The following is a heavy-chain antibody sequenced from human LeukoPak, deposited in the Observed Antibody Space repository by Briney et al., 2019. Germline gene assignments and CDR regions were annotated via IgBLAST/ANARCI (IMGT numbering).Heavy chain of an antibody. D-gene: IGHD6-19*01. CDR2: ISADGSST. CDR1: GFTFSSYW. V-gene: IGHV3-74*01. Sequence: GGSLRLSCAASGFTFSSYWMHWVRQAPGKGLVWVSRISADGSSTTYADSVKGRFTISRDNAKNTLYLQMNSLRAEDTAVYYCARGSSGWLFDYWGQGTLVTVSS. CDR3: ARGSSGWLFDY. J-gene: IGHJ4*02.